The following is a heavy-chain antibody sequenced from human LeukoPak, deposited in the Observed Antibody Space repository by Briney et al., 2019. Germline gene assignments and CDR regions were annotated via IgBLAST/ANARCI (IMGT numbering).Heavy chain of an antibody. D-gene: IGHD3-16*02. CDR1: GFTFSSYS. CDR3: ASLGYDYVWGSYRYPDY. CDR2: ISSSSSTI. J-gene: IGHJ4*02. Sequence: GGSLRLSCAASGFTFSSYSMNWVRQAPGKGLEWVSYISSSSSTIYYADSVKGRFTISRDNAKNSLYLQMNSLRDEDTAVYYCASLGYDYVWGSYRYPDYWGQGTLVTVSS. V-gene: IGHV3-48*02.